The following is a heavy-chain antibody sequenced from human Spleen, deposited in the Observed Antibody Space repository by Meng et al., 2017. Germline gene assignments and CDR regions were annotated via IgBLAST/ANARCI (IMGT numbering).Heavy chain of an antibody. CDR1: GFTFSDYD. V-gene: IGHV3-64*01. J-gene: IGHJ4*02. CDR3: ARGVARGGIYY. Sequence: GESLKISCAASGFTFSDYDIHWVRQGPGKGLEHVSVISGNGGSAFYANSVKDRFTISRDNSKSTVYLQMGSLRTEDMAVYYCARGVARGGIYYWGQGTLVTVSS. D-gene: IGHD3-10*01. CDR2: ISGNGGSA.